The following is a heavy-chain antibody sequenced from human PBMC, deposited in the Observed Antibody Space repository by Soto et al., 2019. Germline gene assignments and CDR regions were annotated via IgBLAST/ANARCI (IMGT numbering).Heavy chain of an antibody. D-gene: IGHD3-22*01. CDR1: GYSIRVPYY. CDR2: IYYTGST. Sequence: SETLSLTCSVAGYSIRVPYYWAWIRQPPGKGLEWIGSIYYTGSTYYSPSLSSRLTISVDTSKNQFSLKLPSATAADTAVYYCACSTGYYNFDYRGQGTLVTVSS. CDR3: ACSTGYYNFDY. V-gene: IGHV4-38-2*01. J-gene: IGHJ4*02.